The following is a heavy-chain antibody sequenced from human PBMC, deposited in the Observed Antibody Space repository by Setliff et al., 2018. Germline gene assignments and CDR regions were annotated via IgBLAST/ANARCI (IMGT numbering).Heavy chain of an antibody. Sequence: ESLKISCKASGYIFTNYWIGWVRQMPGKGLKWMGVIYPGDSDTRYSPSFQGQVTISADKSINTAYLQWSSLKASDTAIYCCTRHEDRNKCTSSSCYRENDAFDVWGQGAMVTVSS. CDR2: IYPGDSDT. D-gene: IGHD2-2*01. CDR1: GYIFTNYW. V-gene: IGHV5-51*01. CDR3: TRHEDRNKCTSSSCYRENDAFDV. J-gene: IGHJ3*01.